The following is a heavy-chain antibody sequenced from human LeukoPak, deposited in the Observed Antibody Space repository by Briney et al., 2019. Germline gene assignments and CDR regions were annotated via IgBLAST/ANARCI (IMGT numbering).Heavy chain of an antibody. Sequence: GGSLRLSCAASGFTFSSYSMNWVRQAPGKGLEWVSYISSRSSTIYYADSVKGRSTISRDNAKNSLYLQMNSLRADDTAIYYCARGQPKIVVVPTASDYWGQGTLVTVSS. CDR1: GFTFSSYS. J-gene: IGHJ4*02. D-gene: IGHD2-2*01. V-gene: IGHV3-48*01. CDR3: ARGQPKIVVVPTASDY. CDR2: ISSRSSTI.